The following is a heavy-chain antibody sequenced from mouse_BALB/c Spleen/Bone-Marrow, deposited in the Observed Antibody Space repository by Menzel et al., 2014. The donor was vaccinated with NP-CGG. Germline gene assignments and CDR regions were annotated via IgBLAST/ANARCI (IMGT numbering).Heavy chain of an antibody. Sequence: VQLQESGPELVKPGASVKISCKASGYAFSSSWMNWVKQRPGQGLEWIGRIYPGDGDTNYNGKFKGKATLTADKSSSTAYMQLSSLTSVDSAVYFCARTYYPYFDYWGQGTTLTASS. CDR3: ARTYYPYFDY. CDR1: GYAFSSSW. CDR2: IYPGDGDT. V-gene: IGHV1-82*01. J-gene: IGHJ2*01. D-gene: IGHD1-1*01.